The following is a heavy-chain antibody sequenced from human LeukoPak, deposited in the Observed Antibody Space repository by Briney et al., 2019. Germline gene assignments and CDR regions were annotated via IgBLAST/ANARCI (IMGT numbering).Heavy chain of an antibody. J-gene: IGHJ6*02. Sequence: SETLSLTCTVSGGSISSSSYYWGWIRQPPGKGLEWIGSIYYSGSTYYNPSLKSRVTISVDTSKNQFSLKLSSVTAADTAVYYCARDPITMVRGVMDVWGQGTTVTVSS. V-gene: IGHV4-39*07. CDR3: ARDPITMVRGVMDV. CDR2: IYYSGST. CDR1: GGSISSSSYY. D-gene: IGHD3-10*01.